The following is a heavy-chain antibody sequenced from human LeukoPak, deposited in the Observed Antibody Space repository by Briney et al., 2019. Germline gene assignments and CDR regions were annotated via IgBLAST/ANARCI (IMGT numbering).Heavy chain of an antibody. V-gene: IGHV1-2*06. CDR3: ARDQGSLTRSWYTGY. CDR2: INPYSGDT. CDR1: GYTFTGYH. D-gene: IGHD6-13*01. J-gene: IGHJ4*02. Sequence: RASVKVSCKASGYTFTGYHIQWVRQAPGQGLEWMGRINPYSGDTNFAQKFQGRVTMTRDTSITTAYMDLSSLTPDDTAVYFCARDQGSLTRSWYTGYWGQGTQVTVSS.